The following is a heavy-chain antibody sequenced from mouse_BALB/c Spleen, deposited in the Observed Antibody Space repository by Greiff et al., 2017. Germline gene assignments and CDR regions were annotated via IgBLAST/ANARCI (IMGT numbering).Heavy chain of an antibody. CDR2: ISNGGGST. CDR3: ARHSSVYAMDY. J-gene: IGHJ4*01. V-gene: IGHV5-12-2*01. CDR1: GFTFSSYT. D-gene: IGHD3-1*01. Sequence: EVMLVESGGGLVKPGGSLKLSCAASGFTFSSYTMSWVRQTPEKRLEWVAYISNGGGSTYYPDTVKGRFTISRDNAKNTLYLQMSSLKSEDTAMYYCARHSSVYAMDYWGQGTSVTVSS.